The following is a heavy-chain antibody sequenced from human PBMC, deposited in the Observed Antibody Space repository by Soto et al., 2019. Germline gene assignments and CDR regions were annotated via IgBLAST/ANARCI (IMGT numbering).Heavy chain of an antibody. CDR3: AREGPRDYYGSGSYSNYYYGMDV. CDR1: GGSISSGGYY. Sequence: SETLSLACTVSGGSISSGGYYWSWIRQHPGKGLEWSGYIYYSGSTYYNPSLKSRVTISVDTSKNQFSLKLSSVTAADTAVHYCAREGPRDYYGSGSYSNYYYGMDVWGQGTTVTVSS. V-gene: IGHV4-31*03. J-gene: IGHJ6*02. D-gene: IGHD3-10*01. CDR2: IYYSGST.